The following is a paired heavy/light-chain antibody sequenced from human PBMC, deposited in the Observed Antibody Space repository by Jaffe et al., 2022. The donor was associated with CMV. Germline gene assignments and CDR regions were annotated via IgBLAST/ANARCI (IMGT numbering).Heavy chain of an antibody. CDR3: AKGSGVGDYYAMDV. CDR2: ISASGGST. D-gene: IGHD2-21*01. CDR1: GFTFSSCV. Sequence: EVQLLESGGGLVQPGGSLRLSCAASGFTFSSCVMTWVRQAPGKGLEWVSGISASGGSTHYADSVKGRFTISRDNSKNTLYLQMNSLRAEDTAVYYCAKGSGVGDYYAMDVWGQGTTATVSS. J-gene: IGHJ6*02. V-gene: IGHV3-23*01.
Light chain of an antibody. CDR1: QGIRND. Sequence: AIQMTQSPSSLSASVGDRVTITCRASQGIRNDLGWYQQKPGKAPKLLIYAASSLQSGVPSRFSGSGSGTDFTLTISSLQPEDFATYYCLQDYIYPYTFGQGTKLEI. V-gene: IGKV1-6*01. J-gene: IGKJ2*01. CDR2: AAS. CDR3: LQDYIYPYT.